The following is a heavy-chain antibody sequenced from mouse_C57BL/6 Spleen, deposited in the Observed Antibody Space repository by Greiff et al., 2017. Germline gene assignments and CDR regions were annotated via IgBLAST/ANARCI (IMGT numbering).Heavy chain of an antibody. V-gene: IGHV1-50*01. CDR1: GYTFTSYW. CDR2: IDPSGSYT. Sequence: QVQLQQPGAELVKPGASVKLSCKASGYTFTSYWMQWVKQRPGQGLEWIGEIDPSGSYTNYNQKFKGKATLTVDTASSTAYMQLSSLTSEDSAVYYCARWRSTGEDYAMGYWGQGTSVTVST. D-gene: IGHD4-1*01. J-gene: IGHJ4*01. CDR3: ARWRSTGEDYAMGY.